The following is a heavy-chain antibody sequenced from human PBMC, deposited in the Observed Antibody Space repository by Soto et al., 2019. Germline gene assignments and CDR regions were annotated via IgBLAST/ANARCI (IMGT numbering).Heavy chain of an antibody. V-gene: IGHV1-69*13. CDR1: GGTFSSYA. J-gene: IGHJ4*02. CDR2: IIPIFGTA. D-gene: IGHD3-22*01. Sequence: SVKVSCKASGGTFSSYAISWVRQAPGQGLEWMGGIIPIFGTANYAQKFQGRVTITADESTSTAYMELSSLRSDYTAVYYCAREPSSGYWSYWGQGTLVTVSS. CDR3: AREPSSGYWSY.